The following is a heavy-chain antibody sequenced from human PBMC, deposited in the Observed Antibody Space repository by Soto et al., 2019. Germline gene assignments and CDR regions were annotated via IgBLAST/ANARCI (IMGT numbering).Heavy chain of an antibody. CDR2: IYYTGST. CDR3: ARKVTIKGETFDY. CDR1: GGSISSGGYY. D-gene: IGHD5-12*01. V-gene: IGHV4-31*03. J-gene: IGHJ4*02. Sequence: HVQLQESGPGLVKPSQTLSLACTVSGGSISSGGYYWSWIRQHPGKGLEWIGYIYYTGSTFSNPSLKSRVTMSVDTSKNQFFLEMKSVTAADTAVYYCARKVTIKGETFDYWGLGTLVTVSS.